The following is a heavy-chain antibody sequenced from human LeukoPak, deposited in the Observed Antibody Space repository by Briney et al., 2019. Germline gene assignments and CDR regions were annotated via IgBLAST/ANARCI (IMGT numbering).Heavy chain of an antibody. J-gene: IGHJ2*01. CDR3: ARVGDHYHWYFDL. V-gene: IGHV3-53*01. CDR1: GFTVSTNY. Sequence: PGGSPRLSCAASGFTVSTNYMNWVRQAPGKGLEWVSIIYSGGSTYYTDSVKGRFTISRDNSKNTLYLQMNSLRIEDTAVYYCARVGDHYHWYFDLWGRGALVTVSS. CDR2: IYSGGST. D-gene: IGHD3-10*01.